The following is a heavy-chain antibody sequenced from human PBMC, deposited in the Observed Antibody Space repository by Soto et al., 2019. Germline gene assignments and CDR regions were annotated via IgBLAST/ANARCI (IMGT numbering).Heavy chain of an antibody. CDR3: ARDLIVVVTAIDVYYYYYGMDV. Sequence: GGSLRLSCAASGFTFSSYGMHWVRQAPGKGLEWVAVIWYEGSNKYYADSVKGRFTISRDNSKNTLYLQMNSLRAEDTAVYYCARDLIVVVTAIDVYYYYYGMDVWGQGTTVTVSS. CDR1: GFTFSSYG. CDR2: IWYEGSNK. J-gene: IGHJ6*02. D-gene: IGHD2-21*02. V-gene: IGHV3-33*01.